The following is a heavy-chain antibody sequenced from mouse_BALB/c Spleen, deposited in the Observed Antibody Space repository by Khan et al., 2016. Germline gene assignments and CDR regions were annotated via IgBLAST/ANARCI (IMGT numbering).Heavy chain of an antibody. V-gene: IGHV1-9*01. J-gene: IGHJ2*01. CDR2: ILPGSGST. CDR1: GYTFSSYW. CDR3: ARDFVLVTTVVAVDY. D-gene: IGHD1-1*01. Sequence: QVQLQQSGAELMKPGASVKISCKATGYTFSSYWIEWVKQRPGHGLEWIGEILPGSGSTNYNEKFKGKATFTADTSSNTVYMQLSSLTSEDSAVYYCARDFVLVTTVVAVDYWGQGTTLTVSS.